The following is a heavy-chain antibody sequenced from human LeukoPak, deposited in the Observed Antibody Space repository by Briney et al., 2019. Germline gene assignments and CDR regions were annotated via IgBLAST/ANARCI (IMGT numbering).Heavy chain of an antibody. D-gene: IGHD2-21*01. CDR1: GFTVSTTY. V-gene: IGHV3-53*01. Sequence: GGSLRLSCAASGFTVSTTYMSWARQAPGKGLEWVSVIYSGGSTHYADSVKGRFTISRDNSNNTMYLQMSSLRAEDSAVYYCARYSAYHYAMDVWGQGTTVTVSS. CDR3: ARYSAYHYAMDV. CDR2: IYSGGST. J-gene: IGHJ6*02.